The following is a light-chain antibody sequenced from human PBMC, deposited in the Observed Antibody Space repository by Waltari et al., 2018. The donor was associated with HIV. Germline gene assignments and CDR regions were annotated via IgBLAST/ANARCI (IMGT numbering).Light chain of an antibody. CDR2: GNN. CDR1: SSNIGAGYA. V-gene: IGLV1-40*01. J-gene: IGLJ3*02. CDR3: QSYDSSLSGSWV. Sequence: QSVLTQPPSVSGAPGKRVTISCTGSSSNIGAGYAVLWFQQLPGTAPKLLIHGNNNRTSGVPDRFSGAKSGTSASLAITGLQAEDEADYYCQSYDSSLSGSWVFGGGTKLTVL.